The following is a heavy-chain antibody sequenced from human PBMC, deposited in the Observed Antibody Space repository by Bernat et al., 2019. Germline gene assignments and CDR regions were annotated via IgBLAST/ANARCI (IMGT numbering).Heavy chain of an antibody. Sequence: QVQLQQWGAGLLKPSDTLSLTCAVYGGTFNDYQWTWIRQSPEKGLEWIGEINHSQYTKYNPSLKSRVTMSIDTSKKQFSLNMTSVTAADTAVYYCACFFRLRDILDYWGPGSLVTVSS. V-gene: IGHV4-34*08. CDR2: INHSQYT. J-gene: IGHJ4*02. D-gene: IGHD3-3*02. CDR3: ACFFRLRDILDY. CDR1: GGTFNDYQ.